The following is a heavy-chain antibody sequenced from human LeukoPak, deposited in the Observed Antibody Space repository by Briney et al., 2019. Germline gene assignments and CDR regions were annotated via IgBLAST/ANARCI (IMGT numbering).Heavy chain of an antibody. CDR1: GFTFSSYG. J-gene: IGHJ4*02. D-gene: IGHD4-23*01. Sequence: GGSLRLSCAASGFTFSSYGMHWVRQAPGKGLEWVAVISYDGSNKYYADSVKGRFTISRDNSKNTLYLQMNSLRAEDTAVYYCAKAYGGNSAVFDYWGQGTLVTVSS. CDR2: ISYDGSNK. V-gene: IGHV3-30*18. CDR3: AKAYGGNSAVFDY.